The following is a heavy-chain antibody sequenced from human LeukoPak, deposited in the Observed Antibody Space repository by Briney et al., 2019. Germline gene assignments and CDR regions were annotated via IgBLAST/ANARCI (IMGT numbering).Heavy chain of an antibody. V-gene: IGHV4-39*07. J-gene: IGHJ6*03. CDR3: ARGTDFWSGYSYYYYMDV. CDR1: GGSISSSSYY. D-gene: IGHD3-3*01. CDR2: IYSSGST. Sequence: SETLSLTCTVSGGSISSSSYYWGWIRQPPGKGLEWIGSIYSSGSTYYNPSLKSRVTISVDTSKNQFSLKLSSVTAADTAVYYCARGTDFWSGYSYYYYMDVWGKGTTVTVSS.